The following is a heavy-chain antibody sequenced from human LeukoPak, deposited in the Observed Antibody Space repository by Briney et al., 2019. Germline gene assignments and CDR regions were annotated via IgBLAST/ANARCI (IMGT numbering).Heavy chain of an antibody. J-gene: IGHJ6*03. Sequence: GGSLRLSCAASGFTFSSYSMNWVRQAPGKGLEWVSSISSSSSYIYYADSVKGRFTISRDNAKNSLYLQVNSLRAEDTAVYYCARDTVTTGYYYYYYMDVWGKGTTVTISS. CDR3: ARDTVTTGYYYYYYMDV. D-gene: IGHD4-17*01. CDR1: GFTFSSYS. V-gene: IGHV3-21*01. CDR2: ISSSSSYI.